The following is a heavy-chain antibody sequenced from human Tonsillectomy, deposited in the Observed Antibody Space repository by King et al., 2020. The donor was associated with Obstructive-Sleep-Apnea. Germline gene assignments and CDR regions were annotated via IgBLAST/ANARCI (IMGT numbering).Heavy chain of an antibody. V-gene: IGHV3-49*03. CDR3: SRGGVWNDGLLDY. J-gene: IGHJ4*02. D-gene: IGHD1-1*01. CDR1: GFTLVDHA. CDR2: IRSKAYGETT. Sequence: VQLVESGGGLVQPGRSLRLSCSASGFTLVDHAMNWIRQAPGKGLEWVGFIRSKAYGETTLYAASVKGRFTISRDDSKSIAYLQMNSLKAEDTAVYYCSRGGVWNDGLLDYWGRGTVVTVSS.